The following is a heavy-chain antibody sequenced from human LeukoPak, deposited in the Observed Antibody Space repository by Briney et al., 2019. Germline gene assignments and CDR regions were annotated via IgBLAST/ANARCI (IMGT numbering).Heavy chain of an antibody. CDR1: GGSISSYY. CDR3: ARTPVYAYFDY. Sequence: SETLSLTCTVSGGSISSYYWSWIRQPPGKGLEWIGYIYYSGSTNYNPPLKSRVTISVDTSKNQFSLKLSSVTAADTAVYYCARTPVYAYFDYWGQGTLVTVSS. CDR2: IYYSGST. V-gene: IGHV4-59*01. D-gene: IGHD2-8*01. J-gene: IGHJ4*02.